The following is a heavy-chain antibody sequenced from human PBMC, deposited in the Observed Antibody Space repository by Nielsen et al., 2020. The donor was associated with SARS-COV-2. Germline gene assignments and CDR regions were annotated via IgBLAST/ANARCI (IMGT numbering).Heavy chain of an antibody. CDR3: ARDRGDIAVAGYFDS. CDR1: GGSIGTYF. V-gene: IGHV4-59*01. Sequence: SETLSLTCTVSGGSIGTYFWSWIRQPPGKGLEWIGYIFYSGTTSYNPSLKSRVTISVDTSKNQFSLNLTSVTPADTAVYYCARDRGDIAVAGYFDSWGQGTLVTVSS. J-gene: IGHJ4*02. CDR2: IFYSGTT. D-gene: IGHD6-19*01.